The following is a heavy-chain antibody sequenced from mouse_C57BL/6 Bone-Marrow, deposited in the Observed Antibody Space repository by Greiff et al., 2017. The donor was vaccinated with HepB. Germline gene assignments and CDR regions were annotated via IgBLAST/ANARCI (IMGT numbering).Heavy chain of an antibody. CDR3: ASWLLPLFDY. CDR2: IDPSDSYT. CDR1: GYTFTSYW. J-gene: IGHJ2*01. Sequence: VKQSCKASGYTFTSYWMQWVKQRPGQGLEWIGEIDPSDSYTNYNQKFKGKATLTVDTSSSTAYMQLSSLTSEDSAVYYCASWLLPLFDYWGQGTTLTVSS. V-gene: IGHV1-50*01. D-gene: IGHD2-3*01.